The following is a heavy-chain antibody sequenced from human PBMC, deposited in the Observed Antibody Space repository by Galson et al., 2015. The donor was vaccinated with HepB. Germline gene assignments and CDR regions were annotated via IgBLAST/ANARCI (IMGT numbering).Heavy chain of an antibody. D-gene: IGHD3-3*01. CDR1: GYTFTSYG. Sequence: SVKVSCKASGYTFTSYGISWVRQAPGQGLEWMGWISAYNGNTNYAQKLQGRVTMTTDTSTSTAYMELRSLRSDDTAVYYCARSGYYDFWSGFQRSNEINWFDPWGQGTLVTVSS. CDR2: ISAYNGNT. J-gene: IGHJ5*02. V-gene: IGHV1-18*04. CDR3: ARSGYYDFWSGFQRSNEINWFDP.